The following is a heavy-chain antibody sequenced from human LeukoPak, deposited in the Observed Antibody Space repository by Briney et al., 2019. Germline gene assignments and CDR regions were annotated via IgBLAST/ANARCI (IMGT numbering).Heavy chain of an antibody. V-gene: IGHV4-39*01. CDR2: ISYSGNT. Sequence: SETLSLTCTVSGGSINSSSNQWGWIRQPPGKGLERIGSISYSGNTYYKPSLKSRVTVSVDTSKKQFSLKLSSVTAADTAVYFCARIPIVIVPAYFDSWGQGTLVTVSS. CDR3: ARIPIVIVPAYFDS. J-gene: IGHJ4*02. D-gene: IGHD2-2*01. CDR1: GGSINSSSNQ.